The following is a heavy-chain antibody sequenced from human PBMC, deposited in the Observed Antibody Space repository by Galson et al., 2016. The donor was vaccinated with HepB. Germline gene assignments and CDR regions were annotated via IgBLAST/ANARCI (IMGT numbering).Heavy chain of an antibody. Sequence: CAISGDSVSSNSAACTWIRQSPLRGLEWLGRTYYRSKWYNDYAVSVKSRISIHPDTSKNQFSLQLNSVTPEDTAVYYCARVRCSTFRCQNWFDPWGQGTLVTVSS. V-gene: IGHV6-1*01. CDR2: TYYRSKWYN. CDR3: ARVRCSTFRCQNWFDP. J-gene: IGHJ5*02. D-gene: IGHD2/OR15-2a*01. CDR1: GDSVSSNSAA.